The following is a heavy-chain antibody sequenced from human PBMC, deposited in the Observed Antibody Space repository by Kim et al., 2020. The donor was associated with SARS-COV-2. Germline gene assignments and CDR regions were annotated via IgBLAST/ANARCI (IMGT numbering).Heavy chain of an antibody. Sequence: GGSLRLSCAASGFTFSTYAMHWVRQATGKGLEWVAVTSNDGSKKYYADSVKGRFTISRDNSKNTVYLQMSSLRAEDTAVYYCAKGLWFGELSLYAFEIWG. CDR3: AKGLWFGELSLYAFEI. J-gene: IGHJ3*02. CDR2: TSNDGSKK. CDR1: GFTFSTYA. V-gene: IGHV3-30*18. D-gene: IGHD3-10*01.